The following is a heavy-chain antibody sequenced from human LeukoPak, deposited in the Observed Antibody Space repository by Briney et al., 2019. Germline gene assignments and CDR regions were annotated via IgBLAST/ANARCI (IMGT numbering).Heavy chain of an antibody. V-gene: IGHV4-38-2*01. Sequence: SETLSLTRAVSGYSISSGYYWGWIRQPPGKGLEWIGSIYHSGSTYYNPSRKSRVTISVDTSKNQFSLKLSSVTAADTAVYYCARTPDANWFDPWGQGTLVTVSS. CDR3: ARTPDANWFDP. CDR2: IYHSGST. J-gene: IGHJ5*02. CDR1: GYSISSGYY.